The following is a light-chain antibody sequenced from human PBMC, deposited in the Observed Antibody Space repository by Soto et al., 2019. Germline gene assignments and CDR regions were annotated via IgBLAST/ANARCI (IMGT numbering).Light chain of an antibody. J-gene: IGKJ2*01. CDR1: QSISGF. CDR2: TAS. Sequence: DIHMTQSPSTLSASVGDRVTITCRASQSISGFLAWYQQKPGRAPKLLIYTASRLESGVPSRFSGSGFETEFILTISSLQPDDFATYYCQQYKYYSTFGQGTKVDIK. V-gene: IGKV1-5*03. CDR3: QQYKYYST.